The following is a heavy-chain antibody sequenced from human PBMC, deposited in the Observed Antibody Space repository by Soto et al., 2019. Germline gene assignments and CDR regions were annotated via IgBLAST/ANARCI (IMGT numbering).Heavy chain of an antibody. CDR2: IYYSGST. CDR3: ERVNNWNDVDY. CDR1: GGSISSYY. D-gene: IGHD1-1*01. V-gene: IGHV4-59*01. J-gene: IGHJ4*02. Sequence: PSETLSLTCTVSGGSISSYYWSWIRQPPGKGLEWIGYIYYSGSTNYNPSLKSRVTISVDTSKNQFSLKLSSVTAADTAVYYCERVNNWNDVDYWGQGTLVTVSS.